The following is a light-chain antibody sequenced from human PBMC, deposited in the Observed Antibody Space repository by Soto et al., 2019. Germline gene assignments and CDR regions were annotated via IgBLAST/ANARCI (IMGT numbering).Light chain of an antibody. CDR1: SSDFGDDKY. V-gene: IGLV2-14*03. CDR2: GVN. Sequence: SVLTQPASVSGSPGQSITVSCTGSSSDFGDDKYVSWYQQQPGKGPNLLIYGVNRRPSGISNRFSGSKSGNTASLTISGLQVEDEAVYYCCSFTASNTHVFGTGTKVTVL. J-gene: IGLJ1*01. CDR3: CSFTASNTHV.